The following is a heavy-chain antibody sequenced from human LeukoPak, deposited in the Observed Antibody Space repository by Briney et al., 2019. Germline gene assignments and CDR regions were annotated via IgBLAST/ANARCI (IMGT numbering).Heavy chain of an antibody. CDR2: ISSSSSYI. D-gene: IGHD4-23*01. Sequence: GGSLRLSCAASGFTFSSYSMNWVCQAPGKGLEWVSSISSSSSYIYYADSVKGRFTISRDNAKNSLYLQMNSLRAEDTAVYYCARGGYSTVVTPFDYWGQGTLVTVSS. V-gene: IGHV3-21*01. CDR3: ARGGYSTVVTPFDY. CDR1: GFTFSSYS. J-gene: IGHJ4*02.